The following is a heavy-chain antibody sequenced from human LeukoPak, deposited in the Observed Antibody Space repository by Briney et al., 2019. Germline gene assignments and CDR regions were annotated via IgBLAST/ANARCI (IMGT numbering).Heavy chain of an antibody. CDR2: IYHSGST. D-gene: IGHD2-21*02. J-gene: IGHJ4*02. V-gene: IGHV4-38-2*02. CDR1: GYSISSGYY. Sequence: PSETLSLTCAVSGYSISSGYYWGWIRQPPGKGLEWIGSIYHSGSTYYNPSLKSRVTISVDTSKNQFSLKLGSVTAADTAVYYCAREGDLQAYCGGDCYSYFDYWGQGTLVTVSS. CDR3: AREGDLQAYCGGDCYSYFDY.